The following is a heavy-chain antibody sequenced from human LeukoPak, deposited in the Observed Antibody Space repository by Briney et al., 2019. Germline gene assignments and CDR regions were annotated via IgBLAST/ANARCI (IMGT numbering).Heavy chain of an antibody. CDR3: ARDHTETSSLNFRNYYYYGMDI. D-gene: IGHD4-11*01. CDR1: GGSIRSGDYS. Sequence: SQTLSLTCTVSGGSIRSGDYSWHWIRQHPGKGLECIGYIYYSESTYYNPSLTSRVTVSVDTAKNQFSLKLSSVTAADTAIYYCARDHTETSSLNFRNYYYYGMDIWGQGTTVIVSS. V-gene: IGHV4-31*03. J-gene: IGHJ6*02. CDR2: IYYSEST.